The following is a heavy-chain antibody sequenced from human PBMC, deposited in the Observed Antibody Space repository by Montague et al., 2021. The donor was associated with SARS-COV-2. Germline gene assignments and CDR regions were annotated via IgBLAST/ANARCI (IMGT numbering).Heavy chain of an antibody. CDR2: IFYNGST. CDR3: ARQDAWAYCGDECYRGWFDS. Sequence: SETLSLTCTVSFGSISTYYWSWIRQPPGKGLEWIGFIFYNGSTKXNPSLKRRVSISLDTPKNQFSLKLSSVTAADTAVYYCARQDAWAYCGDECYRGWFDSWGQGTLVTVSS. CDR1: FGSISTYY. V-gene: IGHV4-59*01. J-gene: IGHJ5*01. D-gene: IGHD2-21*01.